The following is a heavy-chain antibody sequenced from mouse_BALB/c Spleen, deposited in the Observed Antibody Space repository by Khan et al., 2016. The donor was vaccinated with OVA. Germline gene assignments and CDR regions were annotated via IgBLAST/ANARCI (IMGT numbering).Heavy chain of an antibody. Sequence: QVQLQQSGAELAKPGASVKMSCKASGYTFTTYWMHWVKQRPGQGLEWIGYINPTSGYTDYNEKFKDRATLSADKSSSTAYMQLSSLTSEDSAVYYNTSDKIDYWGQGTTLTVSS. J-gene: IGHJ2*01. CDR2: INPTSGYT. CDR1: GYTFTTYW. CDR3: TSDKIDY. V-gene: IGHV1-7*01.